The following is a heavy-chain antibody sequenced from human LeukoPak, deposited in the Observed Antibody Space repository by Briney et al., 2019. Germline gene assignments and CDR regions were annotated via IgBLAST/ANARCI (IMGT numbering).Heavy chain of an antibody. CDR2: IYYSGST. V-gene: IGHV4-59*01. D-gene: IGHD5-18*01. Sequence: SSETLSLTCTVSGGSISSYYWSWIRQPPGKGLEWIGYIYYSGSTNYNPSLKSRVTISVDTSKNQFSLKLSSVTAADTAVYYCARRRGYSYGYLEYYFDYWGQGALVTVSS. J-gene: IGHJ4*02. CDR3: ARRRGYSYGYLEYYFDY. CDR1: GGSISSYY.